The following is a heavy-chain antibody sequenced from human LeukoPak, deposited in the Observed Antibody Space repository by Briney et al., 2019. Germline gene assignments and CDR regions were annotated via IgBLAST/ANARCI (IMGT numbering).Heavy chain of an antibody. CDR3: AKITMIVGGPPEDFDY. D-gene: IGHD3-22*01. Sequence: SETLSLTCAVSGGSISSSNWWSWVRQPPGKGLEWIGEIYHSGSTNYNPSLKSRVTISVDKSKNQFSLKLSSVTAADTAVYHCAKITMIVGGPPEDFDYWGQGTLVTVSS. CDR2: IYHSGST. V-gene: IGHV4-4*02. CDR1: GGSISSSNW. J-gene: IGHJ4*02.